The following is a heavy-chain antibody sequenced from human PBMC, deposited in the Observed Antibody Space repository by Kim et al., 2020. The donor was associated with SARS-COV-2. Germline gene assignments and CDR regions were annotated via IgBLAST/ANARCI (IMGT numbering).Heavy chain of an antibody. D-gene: IGHD6-13*01. J-gene: IGHJ4*02. V-gene: IGHV4-59*01. CDR3: ARSGYGGSWYYY. Sequence: NSSPYLKDRVTRSEDTSKNQFSRKLSSVTAADTAVYYCARSGYGGSWYYYWGQGTLVTVSS.